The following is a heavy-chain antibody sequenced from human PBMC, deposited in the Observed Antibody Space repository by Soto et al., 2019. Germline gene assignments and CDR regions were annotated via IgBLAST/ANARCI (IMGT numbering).Heavy chain of an antibody. CDR3: AREGGPTTADAFDI. J-gene: IGHJ3*02. V-gene: IGHV1-18*04. D-gene: IGHD1-26*01. Sequence: QAQLVQSGVEVKKPGASVKVSCKASGYPFSSNGISWVRQAPGRGLEWMGWIGVYSGSTNYAQKFQGRVSMTTDTSTSTAYMELRSLRSDDTAVYFCAREGGPTTADAFDIWGQGTMVGVS. CDR1: GYPFSSNG. CDR2: IGVYSGST.